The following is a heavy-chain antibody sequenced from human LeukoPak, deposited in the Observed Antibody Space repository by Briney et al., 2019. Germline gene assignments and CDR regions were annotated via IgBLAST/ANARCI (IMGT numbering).Heavy chain of an antibody. CDR2: TYYRSKWYN. V-gene: IGHV6-1*01. Sequence: SQTLSLTSAISGDSVSKNSAAWIWIRQSPSRGLQWQGRTYYRSKWYNYYAVSVKSLITINPYTSKNQFSLQLNSVTPEDTAVYYCARDRSSSYAFDIWGQGTMVTVSS. D-gene: IGHD6-13*01. J-gene: IGHJ3*02. CDR1: GDSVSKNSAA. CDR3: ARDRSSSYAFDI.